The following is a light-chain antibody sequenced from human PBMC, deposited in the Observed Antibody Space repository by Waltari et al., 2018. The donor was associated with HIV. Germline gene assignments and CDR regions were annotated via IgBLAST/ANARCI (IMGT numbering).Light chain of an antibody. Sequence: QSVFTQPPSVSAAPGQEVTMSCSGGTSNIANNYVSWYQQLPGTAPKVLIYKNNKRPSGIPDRFSGSKSGTSATLGITGLQTGDEADYYCGTWDSSLSAVVFGGGTKLTV. J-gene: IGLJ2*01. CDR2: KNN. V-gene: IGLV1-51*02. CDR3: GTWDSSLSAVV. CDR1: TSNIANNY.